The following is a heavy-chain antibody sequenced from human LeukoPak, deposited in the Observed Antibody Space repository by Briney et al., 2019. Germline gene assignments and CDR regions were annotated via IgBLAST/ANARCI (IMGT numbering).Heavy chain of an antibody. J-gene: IGHJ6*03. Sequence: SETLSLTCTVSGGSISNYYWTWIRQPPAKGLEWIAYMYYSGSTNYNPSLKSRVTISVDTSKNQFSLKLSSVTVADTAVYYCARIKGLHSSPTHYYYMDVWGKGTTVTVSS. CDR2: MYYSGST. V-gene: IGHV4-59*01. CDR1: GGSISNYY. CDR3: ARIKGLHSSPTHYYYMDV. D-gene: IGHD6-13*01.